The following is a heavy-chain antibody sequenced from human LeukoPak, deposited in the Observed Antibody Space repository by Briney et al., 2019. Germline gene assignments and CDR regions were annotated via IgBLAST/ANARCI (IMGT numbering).Heavy chain of an antibody. CDR2: IIPILGIA. V-gene: IGHV1-69*04. CDR3: AREGRSHYYYYYYGMDV. J-gene: IGHJ6*02. Sequence: SVKVSCKASGGTFSSYAISWVRQAPGQGLEWTGRIIPILGIANYAQKFQGRVTITADKSTSTAYMELSSLRSEDTAVYYCAREGRSHYYYYYYGMDVWGQGTTVTVSS. CDR1: GGTFSSYA. D-gene: IGHD2-15*01.